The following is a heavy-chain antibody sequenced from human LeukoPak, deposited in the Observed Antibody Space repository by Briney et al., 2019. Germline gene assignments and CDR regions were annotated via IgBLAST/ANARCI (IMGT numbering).Heavy chain of an antibody. V-gene: IGHV3-33*01. CDR2: IWYDGSNK. D-gene: IGHD2/OR15-2a*01. J-gene: IGHJ4*02. CDR1: GFTFSSYG. Sequence: GRPLRLSCAASGFTFSSYGMHWVRQAPGKGLEWVALIWYDGSNKYYTDSVKGRLTISRDNSKNTLYLQMNSLRAEDTAIYYCAREGPRGNSQFDYWGQGTLVTVSS. CDR3: AREGPRGNSQFDY.